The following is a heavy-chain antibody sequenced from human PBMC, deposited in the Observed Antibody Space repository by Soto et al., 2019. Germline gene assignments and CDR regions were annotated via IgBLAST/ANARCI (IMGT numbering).Heavy chain of an antibody. CDR3: AKASRLPAYYYYYYGMDV. J-gene: IGHJ6*02. V-gene: IGHV3-23*01. Sequence: HPGGSLRLSCAASGFTFSSYAMSWVRQAPGKGLEWVSAISGSGGSTYYADSVKGRFTISRDNSKNTLYLQMNSLRAEDTAVYYCAKASRLPAYYYYYYGMDVWGQGTTVTVSS. CDR2: ISGSGGST. D-gene: IGHD6-25*01. CDR1: GFTFSSYA.